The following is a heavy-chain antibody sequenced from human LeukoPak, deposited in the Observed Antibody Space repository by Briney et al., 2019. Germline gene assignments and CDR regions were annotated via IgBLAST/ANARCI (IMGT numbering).Heavy chain of an antibody. CDR1: GFTLSSYW. CDR3: ARSYYDILTGYYGWYYYYYMDV. CDR2: INSDGSST. Sequence: GGSLRLSCAASGFTLSSYWMHWVRQAPGKGLVWVSRINSDGSSTSYADSVKGRFTISRDNAKNTLYLQMNSLRAEDTAVYYCARSYYDILTGYYGWYYYYYMDVWGKGTTVTVAS. J-gene: IGHJ6*03. D-gene: IGHD3-9*01. V-gene: IGHV3-74*01.